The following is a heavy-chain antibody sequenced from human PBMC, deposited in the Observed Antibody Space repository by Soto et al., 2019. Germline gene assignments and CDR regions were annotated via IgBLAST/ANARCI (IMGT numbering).Heavy chain of an antibody. J-gene: IGHJ4*02. CDR1: GGSVSNKTYY. CDR3: ARVVGYYYGSVSYSSGIDY. CDR2: SYHGGTT. Sequence: PSETLSLTCSVSGGSVSNKTYYWSWIRQPPGKGLEWIGYSYHGGTTDCNPSLKSRVTISVDTSKNQFSLKLTSVTAADTAVYYCARVVGYYYGSVSYSSGIDYWGQGALVTVSS. V-gene: IGHV4-61*01. D-gene: IGHD3-10*01.